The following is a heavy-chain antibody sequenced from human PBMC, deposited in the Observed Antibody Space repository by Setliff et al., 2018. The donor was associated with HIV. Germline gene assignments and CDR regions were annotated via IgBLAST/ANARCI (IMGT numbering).Heavy chain of an antibody. D-gene: IGHD3-10*01. CDR3: ARDFQPQVRGSF. CDR2: MFHSGSS. J-gene: IGHJ4*02. V-gene: IGHV4-38-2*02. Sequence: SETLSLTCNVSGYSISSGYYWGWIRQPPGKGLEWIGAMFHSGSSYLNPSLRSRVTISLDTSKNHVSLRLRSVTAADTAVYYCARDFQPQVRGSFWCQGALVTVSS. CDR1: GYSISSGYY.